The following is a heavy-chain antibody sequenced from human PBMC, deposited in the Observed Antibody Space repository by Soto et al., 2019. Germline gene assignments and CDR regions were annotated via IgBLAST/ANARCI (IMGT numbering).Heavy chain of an antibody. CDR1: GFTFSGYG. CDR3: AKGWPVSASPTHDY. D-gene: IGHD2-8*01. V-gene: IGHV3-30*18. J-gene: IGHJ4*02. Sequence: QVQLVESGEGVVQPGRSLRLSCAASGFTFSGYGMNWVRQAPGKGLAWVAVISSDGKNKHYADSVKGRFTISRDNSKNTLYLQMDSLRTEDAAVYFCAKGWPVSASPTHDYWGQGTLVNVSS. CDR2: ISSDGKNK.